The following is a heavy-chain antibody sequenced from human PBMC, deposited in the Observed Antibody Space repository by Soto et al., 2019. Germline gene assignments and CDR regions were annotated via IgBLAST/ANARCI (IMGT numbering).Heavy chain of an antibody. D-gene: IGHD2-2*01. J-gene: IGHJ4*02. V-gene: IGHV1-69*13. CDR2: IIPIFGTA. Sequence: SVKVSCKASGGTFSSYAISWVRQAPGQGLEWMGGIIPIFGTANYAQKFQGRVTITADESTSTAYMELSSLRSEDTAVYYCARDYCSSTSCPSPGRYWGQGTLVPVSS. CDR1: GGTFSSYA. CDR3: ARDYCSSTSCPSPGRY.